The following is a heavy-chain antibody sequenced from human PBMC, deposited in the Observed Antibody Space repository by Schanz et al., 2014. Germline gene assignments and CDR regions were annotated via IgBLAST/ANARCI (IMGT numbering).Heavy chain of an antibody. Sequence: QVQLVESGGGVVQPGRSLRLSCAASGITLSGYGLHWVRQAPGKGLEWVAQISHDGHRDFYADSVKGRFTVSRDNSKNSVSLQMDSLRPEDTAVYYCVRDLGGDQTDYWGQGTLVTVSS. CDR2: ISHDGHRD. CDR3: VRDLGGDQTDY. CDR1: GITLSGYG. V-gene: IGHV3-30*03. J-gene: IGHJ4*02. D-gene: IGHD4-17*01.